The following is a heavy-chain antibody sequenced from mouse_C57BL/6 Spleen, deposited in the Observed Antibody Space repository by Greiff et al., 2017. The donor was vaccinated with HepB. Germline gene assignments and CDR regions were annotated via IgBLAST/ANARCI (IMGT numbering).Heavy chain of an antibody. Sequence: DVMLVESGGGLVKPGGSLKLSCAASGFTFSSYAMSWVRQTPEKRLEWVATISDGGSYTYYPDNVKGRFTISRDNAKNNLYLQMSNLKSEDTAMYYCARILSYYYGSSHYWYFDVWGTGTTVTVSS. CDR2: ISDGGSYT. J-gene: IGHJ1*03. CDR3: ARILSYYYGSSHYWYFDV. D-gene: IGHD1-1*01. CDR1: GFTFSSYA. V-gene: IGHV5-4*03.